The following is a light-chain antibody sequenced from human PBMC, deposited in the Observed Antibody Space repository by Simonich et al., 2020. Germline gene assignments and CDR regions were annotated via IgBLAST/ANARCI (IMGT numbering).Light chain of an antibody. CDR2: WAS. CDR3: QQYNNWPFT. Sequence: DIVMTQSPDSLAVSLGERATINCKSSQSVLYSSNNKNYLAWYQQKPGQPPKLLIYWASTRVSGVPDRFSGSGSGTEFTLTISSMQSEDFAVYYCQQYNNWPFTFGPGTKVDIK. J-gene: IGKJ3*01. V-gene: IGKV4-1*01. CDR1: QSVLYSSNNKNY.